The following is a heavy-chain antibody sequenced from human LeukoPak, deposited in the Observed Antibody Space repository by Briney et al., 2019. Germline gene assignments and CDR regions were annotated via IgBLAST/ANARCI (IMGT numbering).Heavy chain of an antibody. CDR3: ARSYDFWSGYYNMFHP. D-gene: IGHD3-3*01. CDR1: GYSFTSYW. CDR2: IYPGDSDS. Sequence: GGSLQISCKGSGYSFTSYWIGWVRRLPGKGLEWMGIIYPGDSDSSYSPSFQGQVPISADKSISTPYLQLSSLKASDTAMYYCARSYDFWSGYYNMFHPWGQGTLVTVSS. J-gene: IGHJ5*02. V-gene: IGHV5-51*01.